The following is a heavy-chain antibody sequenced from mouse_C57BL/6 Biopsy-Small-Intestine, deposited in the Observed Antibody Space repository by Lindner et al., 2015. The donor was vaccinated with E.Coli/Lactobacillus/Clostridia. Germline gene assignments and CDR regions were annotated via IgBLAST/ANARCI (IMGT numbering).Heavy chain of an antibody. D-gene: IGHD2-3*01. CDR3: STGGDGRGDY. CDR2: IDPENGDT. V-gene: IGHV14-1*01. Sequence: VQLQESGAELVRPGASVKLSCTASGFNIKDYYIHWVKQRPEQGLEWIGRIDPENGDTEYVSKFQGRATITADTSSKTAYLQLSGLTSEDTAVYYCSTGGDGRGDYWGQGTTLTVSS. J-gene: IGHJ2*01. CDR1: GFNIKDYY.